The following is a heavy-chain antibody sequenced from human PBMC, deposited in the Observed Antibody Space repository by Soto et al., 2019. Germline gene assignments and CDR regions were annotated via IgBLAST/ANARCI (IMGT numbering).Heavy chain of an antibody. Sequence: SETLCLTCAVYGVSFSGYYLSWLRQPPGKGLEWIGEINHSGSTNYSPSLKSRVTISVDTSENQFSLKLSSVTAADTAVYYCGRASKVVTPCFDYWGQGTLVTVSS. J-gene: IGHJ4*02. CDR2: INHSGST. CDR1: GVSFSGYY. CDR3: GRASKVVTPCFDY. D-gene: IGHD2-21*02. V-gene: IGHV4-34*01.